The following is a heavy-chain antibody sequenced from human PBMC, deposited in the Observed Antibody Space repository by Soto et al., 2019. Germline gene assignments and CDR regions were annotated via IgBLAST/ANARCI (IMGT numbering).Heavy chain of an antibody. Sequence: EAQLVESGGGLVQPGGSLRLSCAASGFTFSGYWMSWVRQAPGKGLEWVANINQDGSGKYYMDSVKGRFTISRDNTKTSLYLQMNSLGDDDTAVYYCARDGYHYVMDLWGQGTTVTVSS. V-gene: IGHV3-7*04. J-gene: IGHJ6*02. CDR2: INQDGSGK. CDR3: ARDGYHYVMDL. CDR1: GFTFSGYW.